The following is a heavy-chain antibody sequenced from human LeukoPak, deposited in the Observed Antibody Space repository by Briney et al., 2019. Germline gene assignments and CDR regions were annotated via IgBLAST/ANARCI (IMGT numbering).Heavy chain of an antibody. CDR2: INPNGGAT. Sequence: GASVKVSCKASGYTFTSYGISWVRQAPGQGLDWMGVINPNGGATAYAQKLQGRVTLTRDTSTSTVYMEPSSLRSEDTAVYYCARVHYSGSYYRAFDIWGQGTMVTVSS. D-gene: IGHD1-26*01. J-gene: IGHJ3*02. CDR1: GYTFTSYG. CDR3: ARVHYSGSYYRAFDI. V-gene: IGHV1-46*04.